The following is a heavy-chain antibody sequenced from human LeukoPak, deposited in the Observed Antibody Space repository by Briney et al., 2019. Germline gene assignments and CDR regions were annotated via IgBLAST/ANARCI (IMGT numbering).Heavy chain of an antibody. D-gene: IGHD2-2*01. CDR1: GGSISSHH. CDR2: IYSSGIT. Sequence: SETLSLTCTVSGGSISSHHWSWIRQPAGKGLEWIGRIYSSGITKYNPSLRSRVTMSVDTSKNQFSLKLSSVTAADTAVYYCAREADYCSSTSCYLLGFDPWGQGTLVTVSS. J-gene: IGHJ5*02. CDR3: AREADYCSSTSCYLLGFDP. V-gene: IGHV4-4*07.